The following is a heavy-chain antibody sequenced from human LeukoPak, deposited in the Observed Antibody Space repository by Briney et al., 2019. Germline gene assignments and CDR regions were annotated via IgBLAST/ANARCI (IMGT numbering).Heavy chain of an antibody. CDR1: GGTFISYA. D-gene: IGHD1-26*01. Sequence: ASVKVSCKASGGTFISYAISWVRQAPGQGLEWMGGIIPIFGTANYAQKFQGRVTITADESTSTAYMELSSLRSEDTAVYYCAARYSGSYYYFDYWGQGTLVTVSS. CDR2: IIPIFGTA. CDR3: AARYSGSYYYFDY. V-gene: IGHV1-69*13. J-gene: IGHJ4*02.